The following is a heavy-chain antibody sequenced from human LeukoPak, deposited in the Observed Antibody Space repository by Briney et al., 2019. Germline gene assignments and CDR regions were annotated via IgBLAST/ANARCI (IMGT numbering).Heavy chain of an antibody. J-gene: IGHJ6*02. Sequence: PSETLSLTCAVYGGSFSGYYWSWIRQPPGKGLEWIGEINHSGSTNYNPSLKSRVTISVDTSENQFSLKLSSVTAADTAVYYCARGVCSGGSCYPYYYYGMDVWGQGTLVTVSS. V-gene: IGHV4-34*01. CDR2: INHSGST. CDR3: ARGVCSGGSCYPYYYYGMDV. CDR1: GGSFSGYY. D-gene: IGHD2-15*01.